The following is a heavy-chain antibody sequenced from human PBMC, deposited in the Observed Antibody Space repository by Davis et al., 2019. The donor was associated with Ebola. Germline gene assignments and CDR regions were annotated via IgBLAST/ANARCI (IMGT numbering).Heavy chain of an antibody. D-gene: IGHD1-7*01. CDR1: GGSISIGSYY. V-gene: IGHV4-39*07. J-gene: IGHJ5*01. Sequence: MPSETLTLTCTVSGGSISIGSYYWGWIRQAPGKGLEWIGNVFHSGNTYYNPSLKSRVTISADPSKYQFSLKLNSVTAADTAVYYCGRTNWNYMGLDSWGLGTLVTVSS. CDR3: GRTNWNYMGLDS. CDR2: VFHSGNT.